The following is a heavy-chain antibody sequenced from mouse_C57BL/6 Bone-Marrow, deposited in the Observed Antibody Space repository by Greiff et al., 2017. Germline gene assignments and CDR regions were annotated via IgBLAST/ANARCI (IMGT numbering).Heavy chain of an antibody. Sequence: EVKLVESGGGLVQSGRSLRLSCATSGFTFSDFYMEWVRQAPGKGLEWSAASRNKANDYTTEYSASVKGRFIVSRDTSQSILYLQMNALRAEDTAIYYCARDACPLTAMDYWGQGTSVTVSS. V-gene: IGHV7-1*01. J-gene: IGHJ4*01. CDR3: ARDACPLTAMDY. CDR2: SRNKANDYTT. D-gene: IGHD1-3*01. CDR1: GFTFSDFY.